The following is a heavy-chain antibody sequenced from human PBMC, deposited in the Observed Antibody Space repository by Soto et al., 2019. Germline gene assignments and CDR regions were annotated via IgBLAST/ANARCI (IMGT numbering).Heavy chain of an antibody. CDR3: ARRGDTVTTYDYYGMDV. CDR2: SSGSGGST. D-gene: IGHD4-17*01. V-gene: IGHV3-23*01. J-gene: IGHJ6*02. Sequence: GGSLRLSCAASGFTFNNYAMSWVRQAPGKGLEWVSASSGSGGSTYYADSVKGRFTISRDNPKNTLYLQMNSLRAEDTAVYYCARRGDTVTTYDYYGMDVWGQGTTVTVSS. CDR1: GFTFNNYA.